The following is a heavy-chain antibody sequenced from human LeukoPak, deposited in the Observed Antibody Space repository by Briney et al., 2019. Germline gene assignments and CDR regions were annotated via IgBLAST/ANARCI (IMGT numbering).Heavy chain of an antibody. Sequence: GGSLRLSCTASGFTFGDYAMSWVRQAPGKGLEWVGFIRSKTYGGTPEYAASVKGRFTISRDDSRSIAYLQMNGLKTEDTAVYYCARGGMTTVTSYWGQGTLVTVSS. CDR1: GFTFGDYA. D-gene: IGHD4-17*01. CDR3: ARGGMTTVTSY. J-gene: IGHJ4*02. CDR2: IRSKTYGGTP. V-gene: IGHV3-49*04.